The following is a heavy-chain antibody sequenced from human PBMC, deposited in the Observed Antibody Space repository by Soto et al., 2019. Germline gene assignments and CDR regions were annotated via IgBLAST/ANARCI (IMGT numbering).Heavy chain of an antibody. J-gene: IGHJ5*02. V-gene: IGHV1-18*01. CDR3: ARVGWVFGVVIHPLNWFDP. CDR2: ISAYNGNT. Sequence: ASVKVSCKASGYTFTSYGISWVRQAPGQGLEWMGWISAYNGNTNYAQKLRGRVTMTTDTSTSTAYTELRSLRSDDTAVYYCARVGWVFGVVIHPLNWFDPWGQGTLVTVSS. CDR1: GYTFTSYG. D-gene: IGHD3-3*01.